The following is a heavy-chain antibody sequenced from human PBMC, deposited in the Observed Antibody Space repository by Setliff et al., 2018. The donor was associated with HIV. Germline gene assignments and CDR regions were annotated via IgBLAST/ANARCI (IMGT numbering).Heavy chain of an antibody. D-gene: IGHD3-10*01. V-gene: IGHV3-30*04. CDR2: ISYDGSDK. CDR1: GFTFSNYA. Sequence: PGGSLRLSCAASGFTFSNYAMHWVRQAPVKGLEWVAVISYDGSDKYYADSVKGRFTISRDNSKNTLYLQMNSLRAEDTAVYYCAKLNWAARSGSNPSDCWGQGTLVTVSS. J-gene: IGHJ4*02. CDR3: AKLNWAARSGSNPSDC.